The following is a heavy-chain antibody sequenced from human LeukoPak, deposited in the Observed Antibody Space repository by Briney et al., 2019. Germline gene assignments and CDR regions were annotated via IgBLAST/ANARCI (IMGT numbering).Heavy chain of an antibody. V-gene: IGHV3-30*02. CDR3: AKVKTDILIPDS. Sequence: GGSLRLSCVASGFTFRLFGMHWVRQAPGKGLEWVSFIRFDGSNTYHADSVKGRFTISRDNSKNTLYLQMNSLTSADTAVYYCAKVKTDILIPDSWGQGTLVTVSS. D-gene: IGHD2-21*02. CDR1: GFTFRLFG. CDR2: IRFDGSNT. J-gene: IGHJ4*02.